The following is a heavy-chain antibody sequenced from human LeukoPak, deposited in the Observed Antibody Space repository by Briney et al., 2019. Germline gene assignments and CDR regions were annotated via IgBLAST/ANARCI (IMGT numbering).Heavy chain of an antibody. V-gene: IGHV1-69*13. D-gene: IGHD2-2*01. CDR2: IIPIFGTA. CDR1: GGTFSSYA. J-gene: IGHJ6*02. CDR3: ARSPPIVVVPAAITYYYYGMDV. Sequence: SVKVSCKASGGTFSSYAISWVRQAPGQGLEWMGGIIPIFGTANYAQKFQGRVTITADESTSTAYMELSSLRSEDTAVYYCARSPPIVVVPAAITYYYYGMDVWGQGSTVTVSS.